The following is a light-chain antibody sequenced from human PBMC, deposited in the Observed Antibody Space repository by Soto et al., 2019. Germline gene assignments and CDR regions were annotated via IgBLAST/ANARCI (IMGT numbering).Light chain of an antibody. CDR3: QQYGSSPPYT. V-gene: IGKV3-20*01. CDR1: QSISSTY. CDR2: GAS. J-gene: IGKJ2*01. Sequence: EIVLTQSPGTLSLSPGERATLSCRASQSISSTYLAWYQHRPGQAPRLLIYGASSRATGIPDRFSGSGSGTDFTLTISRLEPEDFAVYYCQQYGSSPPYTFGQGTNLVIK.